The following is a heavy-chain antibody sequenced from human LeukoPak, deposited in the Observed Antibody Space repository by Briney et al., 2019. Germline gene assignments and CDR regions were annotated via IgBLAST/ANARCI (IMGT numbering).Heavy chain of an antibody. J-gene: IGHJ4*02. Sequence: GASVKVSCKASGYTFTSYDINWVRQAPGQGLEWMGWMNPNSGNTDYAQKFQGRVTITGNTSIGTAYMELSSLRSEDTAVYYCARDYCSSTSCYKRTFNYWGQGTLVTVSS. V-gene: IGHV1-8*03. CDR3: ARDYCSSTSCYKRTFNY. CDR2: MNPNSGNT. D-gene: IGHD2-2*02. CDR1: GYTFTSYD.